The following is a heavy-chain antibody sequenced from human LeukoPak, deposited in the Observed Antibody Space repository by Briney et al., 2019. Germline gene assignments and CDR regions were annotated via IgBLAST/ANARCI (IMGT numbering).Heavy chain of an antibody. CDR1: DDSLSSYY. D-gene: IGHD3-3*01. Sequence: SETLSLTCRVSDDSLSSYYWSWIRQPPGKGLEWIGCIYYSGSANYNPSLESRVTISLDTSKNQFSLRLNSVTAADTAVYYCARGLELDYWGQGTLVTVSS. CDR3: ARGLELDY. CDR2: IYYSGSA. V-gene: IGHV4-59*01. J-gene: IGHJ4*02.